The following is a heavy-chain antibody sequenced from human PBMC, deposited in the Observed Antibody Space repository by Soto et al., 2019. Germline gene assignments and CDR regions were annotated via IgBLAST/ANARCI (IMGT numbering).Heavy chain of an antibody. Sequence: LRLSWSASGXTFSNYWMTWVRQAPGKGLEWVANIKEDGSEKHYVDSVKGRFTISRDNAKNSLCLQMNSLRVEDTAVYFCSRDVVVGAKALNYWGQGALVTVSS. CDR2: IKEDGSEK. J-gene: IGHJ4*02. D-gene: IGHD2-15*01. CDR1: GXTFSNYW. V-gene: IGHV3-7*01. CDR3: SRDVVVGAKALNY.